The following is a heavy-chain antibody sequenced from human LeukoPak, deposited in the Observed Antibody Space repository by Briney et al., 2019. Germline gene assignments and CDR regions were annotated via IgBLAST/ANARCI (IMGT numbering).Heavy chain of an antibody. V-gene: IGHV4-4*02. Sequence: SETLSLTCAVSGGSISSSNWWSWVRQPPGKGLEWIGEIYHSGSTNYNQSLKSRVTISVDKSKNQFSLKLSSVTAADTAVYYCARHVGYVRMVQGVIVYYYYMDVWGKGTTVTVSS. CDR1: GGSISSSNW. J-gene: IGHJ6*03. CDR2: IYHSGST. CDR3: ARHVGYVRMVQGVIVYYYYMDV. D-gene: IGHD3-10*01.